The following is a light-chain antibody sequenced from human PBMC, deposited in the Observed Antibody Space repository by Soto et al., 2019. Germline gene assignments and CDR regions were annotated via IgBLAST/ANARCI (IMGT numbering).Light chain of an antibody. CDR3: PAWDDSLIAYV. J-gene: IGLJ1*01. V-gene: IGLV1-47*01. CDR1: SSNVGSNY. Sequence: QSVLTQPPSASGFPGQRVTISCSGSSSNVGSNYLYWYQQLQGTAPKVLIYRNIHRPSGVPYQFSGSKSGTPASLAISGLRSEDEADYYCPAWDDSLIAYVFGTGTKVTVL. CDR2: RNI.